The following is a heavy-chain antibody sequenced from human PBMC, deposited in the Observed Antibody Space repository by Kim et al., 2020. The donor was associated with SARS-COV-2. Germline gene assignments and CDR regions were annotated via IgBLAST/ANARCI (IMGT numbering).Heavy chain of an antibody. CDR2: IYYSGST. V-gene: IGHV4-59*01. J-gene: IGHJ6*02. D-gene: IGHD6-6*01. Sequence: SETLSLTCTVSGGSISSYYWSWIRQPPGKGLEWIGYIYYSGSTNYNPSLKSRVTISVDTSKNQFSLKLSSVTAADTAVYYCARWGSSWTGGRNYYYYYGMDVWGQGTTVTVSS. CDR3: ARWGSSWTGGRNYYYYYGMDV. CDR1: GGSISSYY.